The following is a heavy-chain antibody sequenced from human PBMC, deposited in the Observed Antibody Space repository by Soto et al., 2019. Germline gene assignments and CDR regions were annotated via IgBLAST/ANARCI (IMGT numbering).Heavy chain of an antibody. CDR1: GYTFTSYG. J-gene: IGHJ6*04. CDR3: ARLFGPTSYNWKRLYGMDA. V-gene: IGHV1-3*01. Sequence: ASVKVSCKASGYTFTSYGISWVRQAPGQGLEWMGWINAGNGNTKYSQKFQGRVTITRDTSASTAYMELSSLRSEDTAVYYCARLFGPTSYNWKRLYGMDAWGKGTTVTVSS. CDR2: INAGNGNT. D-gene: IGHD1-1*01.